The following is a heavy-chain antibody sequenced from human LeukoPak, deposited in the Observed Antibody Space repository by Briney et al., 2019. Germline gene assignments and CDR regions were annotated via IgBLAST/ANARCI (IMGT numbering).Heavy chain of an antibody. Sequence: EGSLRLSCAASGFTVSSNYMSWVRQAPGKGLEWVSVIYSGGSTYYADSVKGRFTISRDNSKNTLYLQMNSLRAEDTAVYYCARDWYPGGKTDYWGQGTLVTVSS. J-gene: IGHJ4*02. CDR1: GFTVSSNY. CDR2: IYSGGST. D-gene: IGHD1-26*01. CDR3: ARDWYPGGKTDY. V-gene: IGHV3-53*01.